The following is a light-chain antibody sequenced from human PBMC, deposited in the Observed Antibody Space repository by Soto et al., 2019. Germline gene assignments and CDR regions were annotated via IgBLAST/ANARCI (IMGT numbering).Light chain of an antibody. CDR2: GAS. V-gene: IGKV3-15*01. CDR1: QSVSSN. CDR3: QQYNNWTPVT. Sequence: EIVMTQSPATLSVSPGERATLSCRASQSVSSNLAWYQQKPGQAPRLLIYGASIRATGIPARFSGSGSGTEFTLTISSLQSEDFAVYYCQQYNNWTPVTFGGGTKVEIK. J-gene: IGKJ4*01.